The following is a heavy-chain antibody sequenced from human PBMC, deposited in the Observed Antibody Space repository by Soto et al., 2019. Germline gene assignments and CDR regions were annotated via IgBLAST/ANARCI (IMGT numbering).Heavy chain of an antibody. Sequence: EVQLLESGGGLVQPGGSLRLSCVASGFTFSTHAMSWVRQAPGKGLEWVSTFSGSGGNIYYAESVKGRLTISRDDSKNTLYLQMNSLRVEHTAVYYCAKDPPWTVGPLAMDVWGQWTTVTVSS. V-gene: IGHV3-23*01. D-gene: IGHD2-2*01. J-gene: IGHJ6*02. CDR2: FSGSGGNI. CDR1: GFTFSTHA. CDR3: AKDPPWTVGPLAMDV.